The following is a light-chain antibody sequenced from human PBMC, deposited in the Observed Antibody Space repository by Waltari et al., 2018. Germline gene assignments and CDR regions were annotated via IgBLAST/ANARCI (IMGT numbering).Light chain of an antibody. CDR1: QSVSPN. Sequence: ETVLTQSPATLSVSPGEAVTLSCRASQSVSPNLAWYQQKRGQAPRPLIYSTSTRAPGVPDRCWGSGSGTEFTLTITSLQSEDSAIYYCQQYQNWPPITFGQGTRLEIK. CDR3: QQYQNWPPIT. CDR2: STS. J-gene: IGKJ5*01. V-gene: IGKV3-15*01.